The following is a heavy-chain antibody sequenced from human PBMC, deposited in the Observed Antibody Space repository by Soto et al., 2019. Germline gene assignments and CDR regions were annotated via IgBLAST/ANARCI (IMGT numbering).Heavy chain of an antibody. V-gene: IGHV4-59*01. J-gene: IGHJ3*02. CDR2: IYYSGST. Sequence: QVQLQESGPGLVKPSETLSLTCTVSGGSISSYYWSWIRQPPGKGLEWIGFIYYSGSTNYNPSLKSRVTIPVDTSKTQLSLKLSSVTAADTAVYYCARVWGGAFDIWGQGTMVTVSS. CDR3: ARVWGGAFDI. D-gene: IGHD3-10*01. CDR1: GGSISSYY.